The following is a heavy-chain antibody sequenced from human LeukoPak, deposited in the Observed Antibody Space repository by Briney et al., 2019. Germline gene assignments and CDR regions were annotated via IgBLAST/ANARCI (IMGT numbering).Heavy chain of an antibody. J-gene: IGHJ4*02. V-gene: IGHV3-7*03. CDR2: IKQDGSEK. Sequence: SGGSLRLSCAASGFTFSSYWMSWVRQAPGKGREWVANIKQDGSEKYYVDSVKGRFTISRDNAKNSLYLQMNSLRAEDTAVYYCATPGGDSSGYYVFPLGYWGQGTLVTVSS. CDR3: ATPGGDSSGYYVFPLGY. D-gene: IGHD3-22*01. CDR1: GFTFSSYW.